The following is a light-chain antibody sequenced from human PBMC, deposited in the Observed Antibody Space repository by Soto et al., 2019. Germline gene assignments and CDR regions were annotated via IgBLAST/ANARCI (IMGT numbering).Light chain of an antibody. V-gene: IGLV2-14*03. J-gene: IGLJ1*01. CDR1: SSDIGGANY. CDR2: DVS. Sequence: QSALTQPASVSGSPGQSITVSCTGSSSDIGGANYVSWYQQHPDKAPKLVLYDVSHRPSGISDRFSGSKSGNTASLTISGLQAKDEAHYSCSSYSSITTLVFGTGTKLT. CDR3: SSYSSITTLV.